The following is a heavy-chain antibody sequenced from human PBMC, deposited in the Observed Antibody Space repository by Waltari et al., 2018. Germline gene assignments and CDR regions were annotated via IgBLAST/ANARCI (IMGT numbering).Heavy chain of an antibody. J-gene: IGHJ4*02. CDR2: IYHSGST. Sequence: QVQLQESGPGLVKPSETLSLTCAVSGYSISRGYYWGWIRQPPGKGLEWIGSIYHSGSTYYNPSLKSRVTISVDTSKNQCSLKLSSVTAADTAVYYCARQGYSGYSFFDYWGQGTLVTVSS. CDR1: GYSISRGYY. CDR3: ARQGYSGYSFFDY. V-gene: IGHV4-38-2*01. D-gene: IGHD5-12*01.